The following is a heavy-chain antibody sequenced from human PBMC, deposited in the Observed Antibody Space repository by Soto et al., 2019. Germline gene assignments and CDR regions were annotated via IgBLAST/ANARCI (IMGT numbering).Heavy chain of an antibody. CDR2: INHSGST. Sequence: QVQLQQWGAGLLKPSETLSLTCAVYGGSFSGYYWSWIRQPPGKGLEWIGEINHSGSTNYNPSLKRRVTISVDTSKNQFSMKLSSVTAADTAVYYCATSWGYGSGIDPWGQGTLVTVSS. CDR1: GGSFSGYY. V-gene: IGHV4-34*01. J-gene: IGHJ5*02. D-gene: IGHD3-10*01. CDR3: ATSWGYGSGIDP.